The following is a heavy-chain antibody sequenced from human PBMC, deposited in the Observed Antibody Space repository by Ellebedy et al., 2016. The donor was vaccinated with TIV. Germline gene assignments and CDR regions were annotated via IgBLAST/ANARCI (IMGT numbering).Heavy chain of an antibody. D-gene: IGHD3-10*01. J-gene: IGHJ4*02. CDR1: GDSMRPNNW. Sequence: MPSETLSPTCTVPGDSMRPNNWWTWVRQSPKRGLEWLGEVYHNGNAKYTPSLRSRLTISVDTSKKELSLRLTSVTAADTAIYYCARAPLWLGERGMYYDYWGQGIRVTVSS. V-gene: IGHV4/OR15-8*01. CDR2: VYHNGNA. CDR3: ARAPLWLGERGMYYDY.